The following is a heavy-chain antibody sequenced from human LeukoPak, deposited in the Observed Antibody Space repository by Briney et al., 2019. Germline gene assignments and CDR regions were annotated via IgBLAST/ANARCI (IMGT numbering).Heavy chain of an antibody. CDR1: GYSFTSYG. D-gene: IGHD5-12*01. J-gene: IGHJ4*02. CDR3: ARDRESGYDPDY. V-gene: IGHV1-18*01. Sequence: GESLKISCKGSGYSFTSYGISWVRQAPGQGLEWMGWISAYNGNTNYAQKLQGRVTMTTDTSTSTAYMELRSLRSDDTAVYYCARDRESGYDPDYWGQGTLVTVSS. CDR2: ISAYNGNT.